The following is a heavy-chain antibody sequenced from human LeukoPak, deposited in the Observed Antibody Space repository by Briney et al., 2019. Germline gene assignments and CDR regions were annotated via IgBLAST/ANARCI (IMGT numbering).Heavy chain of an antibody. J-gene: IGHJ4*02. D-gene: IGHD3-9*01. CDR1: GFTFSSYG. V-gene: IGHV3-30*18. CDR3: AKDKILGYYDILTGYYSHPHDY. Sequence: AGGSLRLSCAASGFTFSSYGMHWVRQAPGKGLEWVAVISYDGSNKYYADSVKGRFTISRDNSKNTLYLQMNSLRAEDTAVYYCAKDKILGYYDILTGYYSHPHDYWGQGTLVTVSS. CDR2: ISYDGSNK.